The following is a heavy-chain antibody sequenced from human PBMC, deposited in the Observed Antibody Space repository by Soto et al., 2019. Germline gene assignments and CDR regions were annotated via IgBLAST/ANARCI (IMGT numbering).Heavy chain of an antibody. D-gene: IGHD3-22*01. Sequence: SETLSLTCAVYGGSFSGYYWSWIRQPPGKGLEWIGEINHSGSTNYNPSHKIRVTISVDTAKNQFSLKLSSVTAADTAVYYCARVPYDTPANDSSGYCLDYWGQGTLVTVSS. CDR1: GGSFSGYY. CDR3: ARVPYDTPANDSSGYCLDY. CDR2: INHSGST. V-gene: IGHV4-34*01. J-gene: IGHJ4*02.